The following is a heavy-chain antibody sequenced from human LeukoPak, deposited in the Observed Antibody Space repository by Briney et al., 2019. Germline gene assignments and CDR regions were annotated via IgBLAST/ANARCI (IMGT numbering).Heavy chain of an antibody. Sequence: KPGGSLRLSCAASGFTFSSYRMNWVRQAPGKGLEWVSSISSSTYIYYADSVRGRFTISRDNAENSVYLQMTSLRGEDTAVYYCARDSGDTTDFDRWGQGTLVTVSS. V-gene: IGHV3-21*01. D-gene: IGHD1-26*01. CDR3: ARDSGDTTDFDR. CDR1: GFTFSSYR. J-gene: IGHJ4*02. CDR2: ISSSTYI.